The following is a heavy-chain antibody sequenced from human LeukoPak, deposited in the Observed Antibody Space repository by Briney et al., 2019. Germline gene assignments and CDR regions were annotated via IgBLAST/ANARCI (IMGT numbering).Heavy chain of an antibody. Sequence: ASVKVSCKASGYTFTGYYMHWVRQAPGQGLEWMGWINPNSGGTNYAQKFQGRVTMTRDTSISTAYMELSRLRSDDTAVYYCAREYYDILTGYENYYYYGMDVWGQGTTVTASS. V-gene: IGHV1-2*02. D-gene: IGHD3-9*01. CDR3: AREYYDILTGYENYYYYGMDV. J-gene: IGHJ6*02. CDR1: GYTFTGYY. CDR2: INPNSGGT.